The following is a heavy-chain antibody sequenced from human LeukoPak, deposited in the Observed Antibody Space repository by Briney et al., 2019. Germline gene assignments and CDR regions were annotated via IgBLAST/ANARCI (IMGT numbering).Heavy chain of an antibody. D-gene: IGHD5-18*01. CDR1: GYTFTSYY. CDR2: INPSGART. CDR3: ARGQDTAMAYVRGSFDY. Sequence: ASVKVSFKASGYTFTSYYMHWVRQTPGQGLEWMGIINPSGARTIYAQKFQGRVTMTRDTSTSTVYMELSSLRSEDTAVYYCARGQDTAMAYVRGSFDYWGQGTLVTVSS. J-gene: IGHJ4*02. V-gene: IGHV1-46*01.